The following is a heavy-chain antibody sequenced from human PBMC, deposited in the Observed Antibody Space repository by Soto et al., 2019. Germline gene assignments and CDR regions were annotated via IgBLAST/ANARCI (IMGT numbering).Heavy chain of an antibody. CDR2: TYYRSKWYN. J-gene: IGHJ4*02. D-gene: IGHD5-12*01. CDR3: ARARDLVATPRIYYFEY. Sequence: SQTLSLTCAISGDSVSSNSAAWNWIRQSPSRGLEWLGRTYYRSKWYNDYAVSVKSRITINPDTSKNQFSLQLNSVTPEDTAVFYCARARDLVATPRIYYFEYWGKGTLVTVSS. V-gene: IGHV6-1*01. CDR1: GDSVSSNSAA.